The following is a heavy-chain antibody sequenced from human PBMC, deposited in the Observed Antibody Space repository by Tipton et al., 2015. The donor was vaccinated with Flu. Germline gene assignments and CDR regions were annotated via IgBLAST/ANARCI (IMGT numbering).Heavy chain of an antibody. D-gene: IGHD3-10*01. Sequence: TLSLTCTVSGASISSTSYFWGWIRQPPGKGLEWIGTMYHNGGTYFNPSLKSRVSMAVDTSEKQFSLKLNSVTAADTAVYYCATSRPHRYSYGMDVWGQGATVSVSS. V-gene: IGHV4-39*07. CDR1: GASISSTSYF. J-gene: IGHJ6*02. CDR3: ATSRPHRYSYGMDV. CDR2: MYHNGGT.